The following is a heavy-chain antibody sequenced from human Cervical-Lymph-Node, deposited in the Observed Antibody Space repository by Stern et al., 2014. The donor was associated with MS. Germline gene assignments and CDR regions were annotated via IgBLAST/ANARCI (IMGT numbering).Heavy chain of an antibody. Sequence: EVQLLESGGGLVQPGGSLRLSCAASGFTFSSYAMSWVRQAPGKGLEWVSAISGSGGGTYCAGSVWGRFTISRDNSKNKLYLQMNSMRAEDTAVYYCAKSTVNSLSDYWGQGTLVTVSS. J-gene: IGHJ4*02. V-gene: IGHV3-23*01. CDR1: GFTFSSYA. CDR2: ISGSGGGT. CDR3: AKSTVNSLSDY. D-gene: IGHD4-17*01.